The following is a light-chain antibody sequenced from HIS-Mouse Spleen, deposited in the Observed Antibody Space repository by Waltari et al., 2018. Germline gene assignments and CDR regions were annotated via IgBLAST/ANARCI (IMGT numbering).Light chain of an antibody. CDR2: AAS. J-gene: IGKJ1*01. Sequence: DIQLTQSPSFLSASVGDRVTIPCRASQGICSYLAWYPQKPGKAPKLLIYAASTLQSGVPSRFSGSGSGTEFTLTISSLQPEDFATYYCQQLNSYPPTFGQGTKVEIK. CDR3: QQLNSYPPT. V-gene: IGKV1-9*01. CDR1: QGICSY.